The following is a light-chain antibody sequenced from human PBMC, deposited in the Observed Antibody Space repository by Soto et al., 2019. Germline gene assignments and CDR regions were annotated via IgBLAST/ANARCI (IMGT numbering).Light chain of an antibody. CDR3: QQYYDWPPYT. CDR1: QSINTN. V-gene: IGKV3-15*01. J-gene: IGKJ2*01. Sequence: EIVMTQSPATLSVSPGERVTLSCRASQSINTNLAWYQQKSGQAPSLLIYDAFTRATGIPARFSGSGSGTELTITIRSIQSEDFAVYYCQQYYDWPPYTFGQGTKLEIK. CDR2: DAF.